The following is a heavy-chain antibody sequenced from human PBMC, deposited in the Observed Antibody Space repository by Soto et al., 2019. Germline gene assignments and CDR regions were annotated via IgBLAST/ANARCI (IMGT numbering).Heavy chain of an antibody. Sequence: GASVKVSFKASGYTFTSYGISWLRQAPGQGLEWVGWISAHNGDTRYAQNLQGRITMTTDTFTNTAYMELTSLTSDDTAVYYCARDWSRYYDSSGLMWFYWGQGTLVTVS. V-gene: IGHV1-18*01. CDR1: GYTFTSYG. CDR3: ARDWSRYYDSSGLMWFY. D-gene: IGHD3-22*01. J-gene: IGHJ4*02. CDR2: ISAHNGDT.